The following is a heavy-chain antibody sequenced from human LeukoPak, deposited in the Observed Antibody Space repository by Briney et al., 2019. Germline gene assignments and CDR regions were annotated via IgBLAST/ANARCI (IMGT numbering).Heavy chain of an antibody. Sequence: SVKVSCKASGGTXGTDAISWVRQAPGQGLECLGRIIPILGIPKYEQQFQGRVTITADKSTSVAYMELSSLRSDDTAVYYCARVNDNWSYAMDVWGQGTTVTVSS. J-gene: IGHJ6*02. CDR1: GGTXGTDA. D-gene: IGHD3-9*01. CDR2: IIPILGIP. CDR3: ARVNDNWSYAMDV. V-gene: IGHV1-69*04.